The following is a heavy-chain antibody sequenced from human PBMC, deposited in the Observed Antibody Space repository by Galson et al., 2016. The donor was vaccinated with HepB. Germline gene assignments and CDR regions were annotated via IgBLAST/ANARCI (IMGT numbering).Heavy chain of an antibody. CDR2: IKQDGSEK. J-gene: IGHJ4*02. Sequence: SLRLSCAASGFAFGSYWMSWVRQAPGKGLEWVANIKQDGSEKYFVDSVKGRFTISSDNDKNSLYLQMNSLRAEDTAVYYCAKGRGGVSIHWGQGTLVTVSS. CDR3: AKGRGGVSIH. D-gene: IGHD3-10*01. CDR1: GFAFGSYW. V-gene: IGHV3-7*01.